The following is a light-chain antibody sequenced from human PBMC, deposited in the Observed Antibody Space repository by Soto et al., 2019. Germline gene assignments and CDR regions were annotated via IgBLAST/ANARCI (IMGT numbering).Light chain of an antibody. CDR3: QQYYSYPLT. J-gene: IGKJ4*01. CDR1: RDISSH. CDR2: AAS. V-gene: IGKV1-8*01. Sequence: AIRMTQSPSSFSASTGDTVTITCRASRDISSHLAWYQQKPGNAPKLLIFAASTLQSEVPSRFSGSGSGADFTLTITCLQSEDFATYYCQQYYSYPLTFGGGTTVEIK.